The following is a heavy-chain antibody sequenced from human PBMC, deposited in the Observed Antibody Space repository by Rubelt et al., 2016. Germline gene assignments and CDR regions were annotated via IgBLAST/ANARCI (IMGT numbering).Heavy chain of an antibody. CDR3: AKATSSWSGDSLDY. CDR1: GFTFRTYA. Sequence: EVQLLESGGGLVQPGGSLRLSCAASGFTFRTYAMSWVRQAPGKGLEWVSRVSNGASTTNYADSVKGRFTISRDNSKNTLYVQMKSLRAEDTALYYCAKATSSWSGDSLDYWGQGTLVTVSS. D-gene: IGHD6-13*01. CDR2: VSNGASTT. J-gene: IGHJ4*02. V-gene: IGHV3-23*01.